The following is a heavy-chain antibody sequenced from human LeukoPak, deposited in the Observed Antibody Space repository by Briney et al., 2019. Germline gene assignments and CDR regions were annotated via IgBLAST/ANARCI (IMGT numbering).Heavy chain of an antibody. V-gene: IGHV1-46*01. CDR2: IYPRDGST. Sequence: AASVKVSCKASGYTFASNYIHWVRQAPGQGLEWMGMIYPRDGSTSYAQEFQGRVTVTRDTSTSTVHMELSGLRSEDTAVYYCARDQEGFDYWGQGTLVTVSS. CDR3: ARDQEGFDY. J-gene: IGHJ4*02. CDR1: GYTFASNY.